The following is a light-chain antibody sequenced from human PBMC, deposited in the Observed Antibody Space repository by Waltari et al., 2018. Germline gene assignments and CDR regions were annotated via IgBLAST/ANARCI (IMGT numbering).Light chain of an antibody. CDR2: RNN. CDR3: AAWDDSLSGRV. CDR1: RSNIGSNY. J-gene: IGLJ3*02. V-gene: IGLV1-47*01. Sequence: QSVLTQPPSASGTPGQRVTISCSGSRSNIGSNYVYWYQQLPGTTPKLLTYRNNRAPSGFPDRFSGSKSGTSASLASSGLRSEDEADYYCAAWDDSLSGRVFGGGTKLTVL.